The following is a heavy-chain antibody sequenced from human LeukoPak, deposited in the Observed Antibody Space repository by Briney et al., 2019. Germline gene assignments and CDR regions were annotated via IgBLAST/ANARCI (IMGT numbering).Heavy chain of an antibody. CDR1: GFTFSDYY. V-gene: IGHV3-11*01. J-gene: IGHJ3*02. D-gene: IGHD3-22*01. Sequence: PGGSLRLSCAASGFTFSDYYMSWIRQAPGKGLEWVSYISSSGSTIYYADSVKGRLTISRDNAKNSLYLQMSSLRAEDTAVYYCARAIVGDDAFDIWGQGTMVTVSS. CDR2: ISSSGSTI. CDR3: ARAIVGDDAFDI.